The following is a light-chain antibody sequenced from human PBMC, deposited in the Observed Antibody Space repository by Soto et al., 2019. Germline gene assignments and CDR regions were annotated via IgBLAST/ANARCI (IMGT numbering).Light chain of an antibody. CDR1: SSNIGAGYD. Sequence: QSVLTQPPSVSGAPGQRVSISCTGSSSNIGAGYDVHWYQHLPGTAPKLLIYGDTNRPSGVPDRFSGSKSGTSVSLAITGLQAEDEADYYCQSYDSSLRVVVFGGGTKLTVL. V-gene: IGLV1-40*01. J-gene: IGLJ2*01. CDR3: QSYDSSLRVVV. CDR2: GDT.